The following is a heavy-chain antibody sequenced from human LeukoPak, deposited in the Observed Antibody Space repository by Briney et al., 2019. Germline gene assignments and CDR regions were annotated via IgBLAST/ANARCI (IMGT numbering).Heavy chain of an antibody. CDR3: ARTYDSSGYGLWDFDY. CDR1: GGSISSSDYY. Sequence: PSETLSLTCTVSGGSISSSDYYWSWVRQPPGKGLEWIGYIYYSGSTYYNPSLKSRVTISLDTPKNQFSLKLSSVTAADTAVYYCARTYDSSGYGLWDFDYWGQGTLVTVSS. D-gene: IGHD3-22*01. CDR2: IYYSGST. J-gene: IGHJ4*02. V-gene: IGHV4-30-4*01.